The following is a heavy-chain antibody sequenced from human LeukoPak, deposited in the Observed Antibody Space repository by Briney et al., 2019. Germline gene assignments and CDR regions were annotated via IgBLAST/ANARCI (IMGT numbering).Heavy chain of an antibody. CDR2: IDRNGDST. Sequence: GGSLRLSCAASGFTFDDYGMSWVRQAPGKGLEWVSGIDRNGDSTGYADSVEGRFTISRDNAKNSLYPQMNSLRAEDTALYYCAKDIFTMVRGVVDYWGQGTLVTVSS. CDR3: AKDIFTMVRGVVDY. CDR1: GFTFDDYG. V-gene: IGHV3-20*04. J-gene: IGHJ4*02. D-gene: IGHD3-10*01.